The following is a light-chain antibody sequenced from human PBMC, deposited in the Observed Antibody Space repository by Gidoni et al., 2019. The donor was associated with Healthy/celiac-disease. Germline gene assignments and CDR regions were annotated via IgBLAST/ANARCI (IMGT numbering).Light chain of an antibody. J-gene: IGLJ2*01. CDR1: RSNIGAGYD. V-gene: IGLV1-40*01. Sequence: QSVLTQPPSVSGAPGQRVTISCTGSRSNIGAGYDVHWYQQLPVTAPKLLISGNTNRPSGVPDRFSGSKSGTSASLASTGLQAEDEADYYCQSYDSSLSGSKVFGGGTKLTVL. CDR3: QSYDSSLSGSKV. CDR2: GNT.